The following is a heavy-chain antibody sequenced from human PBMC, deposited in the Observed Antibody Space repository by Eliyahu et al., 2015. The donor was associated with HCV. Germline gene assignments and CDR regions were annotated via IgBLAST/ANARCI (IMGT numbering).Heavy chain of an antibody. Sequence: QVQLQQWGAGLLKPSETLSLTCAVYGGSFSGYYWSWIRQPPGKGLEWIGEINHSGSTNYNPSLKSRVTISVDTSKNQFSLKLSSVTAADTAVYYCAEARYDSNDAFDIWGQGTMVTVSS. CDR1: GGSFSGYY. D-gene: IGHD3-22*01. J-gene: IGHJ3*02. CDR3: AEARYDSNDAFDI. CDR2: INHSGST. V-gene: IGHV4-34*01.